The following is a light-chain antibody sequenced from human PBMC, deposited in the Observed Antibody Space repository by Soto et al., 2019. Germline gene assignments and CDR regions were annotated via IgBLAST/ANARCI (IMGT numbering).Light chain of an antibody. CDR3: QQYGSSPRVT. Sequence: IVLAQSPATVSLSPGERSTLSYRASQSVSSSYLAWYQQKPGQAPRLLIYGASSRATGIPDRFSGSGSGTDFTLTISRLEPEDFAVYYCQQYGSSPRVTFGQGTRLEIK. J-gene: IGKJ5*01. CDR2: GAS. V-gene: IGKV3-20*01. CDR1: QSVSSSY.